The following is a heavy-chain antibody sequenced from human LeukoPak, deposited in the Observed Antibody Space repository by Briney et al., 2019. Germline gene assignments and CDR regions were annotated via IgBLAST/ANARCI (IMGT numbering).Heavy chain of an antibody. V-gene: IGHV3-30*02. CDR1: GFTFSSYG. D-gene: IGHD3-9*01. CDR2: IRYDGSNK. J-gene: IGHJ6*02. Sequence: PGGSLRLSCAASGFTFSSYGMHWVRQAPGKGLEWVAFIRYDGSNKYYADSVKGRFTISRDNSKNTLYLQMNSLGAEDTAVYYCAKDLGLRSFDWSSYYYGMDVWGQGTTVTVSS. CDR3: AKDLGLRSFDWSSYYYGMDV.